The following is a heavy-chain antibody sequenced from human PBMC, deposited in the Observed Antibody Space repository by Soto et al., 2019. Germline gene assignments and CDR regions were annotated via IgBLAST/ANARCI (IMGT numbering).Heavy chain of an antibody. V-gene: IGHV3-23*01. J-gene: IGHJ4*02. D-gene: IGHD1-1*01. CDR3: AKDRTSGTGLDFDY. CDR1: GFPFSSYA. Sequence: PGGSLRLSCAASGFPFSSYAMSWVRQAPGKGLEWVSAISGSGGSTYYADSVKGRFTISRDNSKNTLYLQMNSLRAEDTAVYYCAKDRTSGTGLDFDYWGQGTLVTVSS. CDR2: ISGSGGST.